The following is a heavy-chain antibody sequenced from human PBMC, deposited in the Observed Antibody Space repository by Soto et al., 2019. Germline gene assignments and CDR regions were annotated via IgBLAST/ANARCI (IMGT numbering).Heavy chain of an antibody. CDR3: AHRSRDGYVQLAFFDY. D-gene: IGHD5-12*01. CDR2: IYWDDDK. CDR1: GFSLTSSGVG. V-gene: IGHV2-5*02. J-gene: IGHJ4*02. Sequence: QITLKESGPTLVKPTQTLTLTCTFSGFSLTSSGVGVGWIRQPPGKALEGLALIYWDDDKIYTPSRKTRLTITEDTSESQVVLAMTNIDPVDTATYYCAHRSRDGYVQLAFFDYWGQGALVTVSS.